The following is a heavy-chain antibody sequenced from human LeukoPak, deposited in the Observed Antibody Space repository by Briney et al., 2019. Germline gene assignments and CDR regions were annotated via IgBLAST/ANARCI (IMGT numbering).Heavy chain of an antibody. CDR2: ISDSGAST. CDR3: TRSDPPGY. Sequence: GGSLRLSCAASGFTFTTYAMSWVRQAPGKGLEWVSTISDSGASTYYADSVKGRFTISREDSENTVYLQMNSLRAEDTAVYYCTRSDPPGYWGQGTLVTVSS. CDR1: GFTFTTYA. V-gene: IGHV3-23*01. J-gene: IGHJ4*02.